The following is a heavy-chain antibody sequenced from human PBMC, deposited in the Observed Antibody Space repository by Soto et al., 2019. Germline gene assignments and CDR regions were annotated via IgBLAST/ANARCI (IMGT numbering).Heavy chain of an antibody. Sequence: EVQLLESGGGLVQPGGSLRLSCAASGFTFSSYAMSWVRQAPGKGLEWVSAISGSGGSTYYADSVKGRFTISRDNSKNTLYLQMNSLRAEDTAVYYCAKDGSYYYDSSGYWIDYWGQGTLVTVSS. V-gene: IGHV3-23*01. D-gene: IGHD3-22*01. CDR3: AKDGSYYYDSSGYWIDY. CDR1: GFTFSSYA. CDR2: ISGSGGST. J-gene: IGHJ4*02.